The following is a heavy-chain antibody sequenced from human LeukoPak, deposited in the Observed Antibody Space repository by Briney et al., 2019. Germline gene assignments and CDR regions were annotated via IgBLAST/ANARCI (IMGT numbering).Heavy chain of an antibody. J-gene: IGHJ4*03. CDR1: GYTLTELS. CDR2: FDPEDGET. D-gene: IGHD2-2*01. CDR3: ATDYCSSTSCYHYFDY. V-gene: IGHV1-24*01. Sequence: GASVKVSCKVSGYTLTELSMHWVRQAPGKGLEWMGGFDPEDGETIYAQKFQGRVTMTEDTSTDTAYMELSSLRSEDTAVYYCATDYCSSTSCYHYFDYWGQGTTVTVSS.